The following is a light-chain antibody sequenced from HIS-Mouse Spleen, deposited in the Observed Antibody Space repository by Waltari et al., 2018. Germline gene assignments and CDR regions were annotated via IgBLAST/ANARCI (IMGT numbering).Light chain of an antibody. Sequence: SYELTQPSSVSVSPGQTARITCSGDVLAKKYARWFQQQPGQAPALVIYKDSERPSGIPERFSGCSSGTTVTLTISGAQVEDDADYYCYSAADNSGVFGGGTKLTVL. V-gene: IGLV3-27*01. CDR3: YSAADNSGV. CDR1: VLAKKY. CDR2: KDS. J-gene: IGLJ2*01.